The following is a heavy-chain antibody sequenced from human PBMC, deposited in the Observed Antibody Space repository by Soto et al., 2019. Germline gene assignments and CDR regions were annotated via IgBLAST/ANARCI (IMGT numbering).Heavy chain of an antibody. Sequence: PSETLSLTCTVSGGSISSYYWSWIRQPAGKGLEWIGRIYTSGSTNYNPSPKSRVTMSVDTSKNQFSLKLSSVTAADTAVYYCARDRSTSSDNWFDPWGQGTLVTVSS. CDR1: GGSISSYY. CDR3: ARDRSTSSDNWFDP. CDR2: IYTSGST. J-gene: IGHJ5*02. D-gene: IGHD2-2*01. V-gene: IGHV4-4*07.